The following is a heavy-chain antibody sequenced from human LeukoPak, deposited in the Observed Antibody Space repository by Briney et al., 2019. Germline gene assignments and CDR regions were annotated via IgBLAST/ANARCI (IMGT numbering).Heavy chain of an antibody. CDR1: GYTFTGYY. CDR2: IYPNSGAI. V-gene: IGHV1-2*02. J-gene: IGHJ4*02. Sequence: GDSVKVSCKASGYTFTGYYMHWVRQAPGQGLEWMGWIYPNSGAIKYAQKFQGRVTMTRDTSISTAYMELSGLRSDDTAVYYCGTLLSNGPFDYWGQGSLVTVSS. CDR3: GTLLSNGPFDY.